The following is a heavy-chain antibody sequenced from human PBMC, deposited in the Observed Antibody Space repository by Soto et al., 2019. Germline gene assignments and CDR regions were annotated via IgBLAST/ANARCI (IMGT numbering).Heavy chain of an antibody. CDR2: TFDSGSA. D-gene: IGHD5-18*01. V-gene: IGHV4-59*11. Sequence: SETLSLTCTVSGGSITRLYWSWIRQPPGQPLEWIGSTFDSGSANYNPSLKSRVTISVDMSKSQFSLKLSSVTSADTAVYYCARGGYSVPFDYWGQGTLVTVSS. J-gene: IGHJ4*02. CDR3: ARGGYSVPFDY. CDR1: GGSITRLY.